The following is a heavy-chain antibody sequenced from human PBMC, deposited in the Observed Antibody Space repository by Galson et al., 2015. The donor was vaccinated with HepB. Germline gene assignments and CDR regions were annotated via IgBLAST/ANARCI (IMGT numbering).Heavy chain of an antibody. CDR2: INPSGGST. CDR3: ARADVSSGYGYYFDY. V-gene: IGHV1-46*01. CDR1: GYTFIAYY. Sequence: SVKVSCKASGYTFIAYYMGWVRQAPGQGLEWMGMINPSGGSTSYAQKLQGRVTVTRDTSTSTVYLEMSSLRSDDTAVYYCARADVSSGYGYYFDYWGQGTLVTVSS. J-gene: IGHJ4*02. D-gene: IGHD3-3*01.